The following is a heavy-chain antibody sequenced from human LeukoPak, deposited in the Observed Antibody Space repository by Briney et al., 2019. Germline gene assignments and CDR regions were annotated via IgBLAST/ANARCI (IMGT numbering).Heavy chain of an antibody. CDR2: IIPIFGTA. Sequence: SVKVSCKASGGTFGSYAISWVRQAPGQGLEWMGGIIPIFGTANYAQKFQGRVTITTDESTSTAYMELSSLRSEDTAVYYCARITSGSYDYAFDIWGQGTMVTVSS. J-gene: IGHJ3*02. CDR1: GGTFGSYA. D-gene: IGHD1-26*01. V-gene: IGHV1-69*05. CDR3: ARITSGSYDYAFDI.